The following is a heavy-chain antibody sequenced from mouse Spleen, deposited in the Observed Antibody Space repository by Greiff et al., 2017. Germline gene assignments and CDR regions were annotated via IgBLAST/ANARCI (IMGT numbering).Heavy chain of an antibody. CDR1: GYTFTNYW. CDR3: YYGSSYGY. V-gene: IGHV1-63*02. D-gene: IGHD1-1*01. J-gene: IGHJ2*01. Sequence: VQLVESGAELVRPGTSVKISCKASGYTFTNYWLGWVKQRPGHGLEWIGDIYPGGGYTNYNEKFKGKATLTADTSSSTAYMQLSSLTSEDSAVYFCYYGSSYGYWGQGTTLTVSS. CDR2: IYPGGGYT.